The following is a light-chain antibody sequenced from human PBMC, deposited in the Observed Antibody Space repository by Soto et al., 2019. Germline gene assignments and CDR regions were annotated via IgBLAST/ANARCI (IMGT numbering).Light chain of an antibody. V-gene: IGKV3-20*01. CDR2: GAS. CDR1: QSVSSSY. J-gene: IGKJ1*01. Sequence: EIVMTQSPDTLYVSPGERATLCCRASQSVSSSYLAWYQQQPGQAPRVLIYGASRRATGIPDRFSGSGSGTDFTLTISRLEPEDFAVYYCQQYSSSFRTFGQGTKVDIK. CDR3: QQYSSSFRT.